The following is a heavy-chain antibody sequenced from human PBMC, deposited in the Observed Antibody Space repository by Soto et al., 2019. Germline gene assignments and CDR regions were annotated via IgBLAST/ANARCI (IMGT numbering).Heavy chain of an antibody. D-gene: IGHD2-15*01. CDR3: ARSQGGSSSLDIYYYYYYGMDV. J-gene: IGHJ6*02. V-gene: IGHV1-69*01. Sequence: QVQLVQSGAEVEKPGSSVKVSCKAPGGTFSSYAISWVRQAPGQGLEWMGGVIPIFGTAKYAQKFQGRVTITADESTSTGYMALRSLRSEDTAVYYCARSQGGSSSLDIYYYYYYGMDVCGQGTTVTVSS. CDR2: VIPIFGTA. CDR1: GGTFSSYA.